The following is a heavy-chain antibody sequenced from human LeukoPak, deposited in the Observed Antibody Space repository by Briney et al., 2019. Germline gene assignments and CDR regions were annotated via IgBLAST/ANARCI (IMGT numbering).Heavy chain of an antibody. Sequence: SVKVSCKASGGTFSSYAISWVRQAPGQGLEWMGRIIPILGIANYAQKLQGRVTMTTDTSTSTAYMELRSLRSDDTAVYYCAREVAPDWFDPWGQGTLVTVSS. CDR3: AREVAPDWFDP. CDR1: GGTFSSYA. CDR2: IIPILGIA. J-gene: IGHJ5*02. V-gene: IGHV1-69*04. D-gene: IGHD2-15*01.